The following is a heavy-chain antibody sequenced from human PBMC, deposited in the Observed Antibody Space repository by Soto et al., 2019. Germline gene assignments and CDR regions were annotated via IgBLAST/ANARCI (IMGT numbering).Heavy chain of an antibody. Sequence: GGSLRLSCAASGFTFSDYYMSWIRQAPGKGLEWVSYISSSSSYTNYADSVKGRFTISRDNAKNSLYLQMNSLRAEDTAVYYCARGYYDFWSGYQGAYYGMDVWGQGTTVTVS. J-gene: IGHJ6*02. CDR3: ARGYYDFWSGYQGAYYGMDV. V-gene: IGHV3-11*06. D-gene: IGHD3-3*01. CDR1: GFTFSDYY. CDR2: ISSSSSYT.